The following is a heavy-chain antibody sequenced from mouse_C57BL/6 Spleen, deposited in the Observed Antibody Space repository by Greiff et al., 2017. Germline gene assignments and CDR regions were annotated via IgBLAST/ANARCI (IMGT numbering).Heavy chain of an antibody. J-gene: IGHJ2*01. Sequence: VQLQQSGAELVKPGASVKLSCTASGFNIKDYYMHWVKQRTEQGLEWIGRIDPEDGETKSAPKFQGKATITADTSSNTADLQLSSLTSEDTAVYYCARSGGYDYDGDYWGQGTTLTVSS. D-gene: IGHD2-4*01. CDR3: ARSGGYDYDGDY. CDR1: GFNIKDYY. V-gene: IGHV14-2*01. CDR2: IDPEDGET.